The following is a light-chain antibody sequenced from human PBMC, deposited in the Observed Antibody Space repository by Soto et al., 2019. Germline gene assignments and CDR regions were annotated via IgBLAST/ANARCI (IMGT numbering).Light chain of an antibody. J-gene: IGKJ1*01. CDR1: QTISNY. Sequence: DIKMTQSPSSLSASVGDRVTITCRASQTISNYLQWYQQKSGQAPKLLVYAASILHSGVPSRFSGSGSGTDFTLTINSLKPEDFATYYCLQTYTTLTWTFGQGTKVDIK. V-gene: IGKV1-39*01. CDR2: AAS. CDR3: LQTYTTLTWT.